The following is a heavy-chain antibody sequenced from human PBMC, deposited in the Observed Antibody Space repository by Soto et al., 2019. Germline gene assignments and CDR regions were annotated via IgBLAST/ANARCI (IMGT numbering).Heavy chain of an antibody. J-gene: IGHJ3*02. CDR3: ARLKAVAGTFRGAFDI. D-gene: IGHD6-19*01. CDR1: GYTFTSYY. Sequence: ASVKLSCKASGYTFTSYYMHWVRQAPRQGLEWMGIINPSGGSTSYAQKFQGRVTMTGDTSTSTVYMELSSLRSEDTAVYYCARLKAVAGTFRGAFDIWGQGTMVTVSS. CDR2: INPSGGST. V-gene: IGHV1-46*01.